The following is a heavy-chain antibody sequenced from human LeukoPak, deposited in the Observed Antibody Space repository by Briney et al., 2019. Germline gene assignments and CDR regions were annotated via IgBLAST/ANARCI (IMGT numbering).Heavy chain of an antibody. V-gene: IGHV4-34*01. CDR1: GGSFSGYY. J-gene: IGHJ5*02. CDR3: ARGPYQGWFDP. Sequence: SETLSLTCAVYGGSFSGYYWSWIRQPPGKGLEWIGEINHSGSTNYNPSLKSRVTISVDTSKNQFSLKLSSVTAADTAVYYCARGPYQGWFDPWGQGTLVTVSS. CDR2: INHSGST.